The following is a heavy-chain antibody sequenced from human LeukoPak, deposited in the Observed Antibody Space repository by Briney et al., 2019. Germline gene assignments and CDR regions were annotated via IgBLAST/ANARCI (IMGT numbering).Heavy chain of an antibody. V-gene: IGHV4-39*07. Sequence: SETLSLTCTVSGGSISSSSYYWGWIRQPPGKGLEWIGEINHSGSTNYNPSLKSRVTISVDTSKKQFSLKLSSVTAADTAVYYCARPYCSAGNCYSNFDSWGQGTLVTVSS. D-gene: IGHD2-15*01. J-gene: IGHJ4*02. CDR3: ARPYCSAGNCYSNFDS. CDR2: INHSGST. CDR1: GGSISSSSYY.